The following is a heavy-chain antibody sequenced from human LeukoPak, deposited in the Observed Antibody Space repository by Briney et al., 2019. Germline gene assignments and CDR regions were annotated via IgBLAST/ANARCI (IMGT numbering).Heavy chain of an antibody. D-gene: IGHD3-3*01. CDR3: ARDSRYYDFWSGYLDY. V-gene: IGHV4-4*07. Sequence: SETLSLTCSVSSGFISNYYWSWIRQPAGKGLEWIGRISTSGNTNYTPSLKSLVTMSVDTCKNQFFLNLRSVTAADTAVYYCARDSRYYDFWSGYLDYWGQGALVTVSS. J-gene: IGHJ4*02. CDR1: SGFISNYY. CDR2: ISTSGNT.